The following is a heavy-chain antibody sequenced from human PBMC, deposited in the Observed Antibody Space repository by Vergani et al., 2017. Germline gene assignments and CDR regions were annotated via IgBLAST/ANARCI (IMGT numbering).Heavy chain of an antibody. CDR2: ISSSSSYI. CDR3: ARDGSDPNYYYYMDV. Sequence: EVQLVESGGGLVKPGGSLRLSCAASGFTFSSYSMNWVRQAPGKGLEWVSSISSSSSYIYYADSVKGRFTISRDNAKNSLYLQMNILRAEDTAVYYCARDGSDPNYYYYMDVWGKGTTVTVSS. V-gene: IGHV3-21*01. J-gene: IGHJ6*03. CDR1: GFTFSSYS.